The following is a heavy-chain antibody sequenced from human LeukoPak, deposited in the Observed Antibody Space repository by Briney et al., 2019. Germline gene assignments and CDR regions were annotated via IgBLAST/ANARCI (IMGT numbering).Heavy chain of an antibody. Sequence: GGSLRLSCAASGFTFSNYWMSWVRQAPGKGLEWVAHINMDGGETYYVDSVKGRFTISRDNAKNSLYLQMNSLRAEDTAVYYCARAAQPGFDPWGQGTLVTVSS. D-gene: IGHD1-14*01. CDR1: GFTFSNYW. CDR2: INMDGGET. CDR3: ARAAQPGFDP. V-gene: IGHV3-7*01. J-gene: IGHJ5*02.